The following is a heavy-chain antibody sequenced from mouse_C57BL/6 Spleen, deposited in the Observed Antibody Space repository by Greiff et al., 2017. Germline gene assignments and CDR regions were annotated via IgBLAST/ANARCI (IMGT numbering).Heavy chain of an antibody. Sequence: DVKLVESEGGLVQPGSSMKLSCTASGFTFSDYYMAWVRQVPEKGLEWVANINYDGSSTYYLDSLKSRFIISRDNAKNTLYLQMSSLKSEDTATYYCARDQGHYYGSSYWYFDVWGTGTTVTVSS. CDR1: GFTFSDYY. CDR2: INYDGSST. CDR3: ARDQGHYYGSSYWYFDV. J-gene: IGHJ1*03. V-gene: IGHV5-16*01. D-gene: IGHD1-1*01.